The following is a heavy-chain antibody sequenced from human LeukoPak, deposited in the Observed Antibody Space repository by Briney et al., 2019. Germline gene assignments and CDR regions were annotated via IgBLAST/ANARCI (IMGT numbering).Heavy chain of an antibody. Sequence: PGGSLRLSCAASGFTFSSYAMSWVRQAPGKGLEWVSAISGSGGSTYYADSVKGRFTISRDNSKNTLYLQMNSLRAEDTAVYYCARDRGYGGALDYWGQGTLVTVSS. J-gene: IGHJ4*02. CDR2: ISGSGGST. D-gene: IGHD4-23*01. V-gene: IGHV3-23*01. CDR1: GFTFSSYA. CDR3: ARDRGYGGALDY.